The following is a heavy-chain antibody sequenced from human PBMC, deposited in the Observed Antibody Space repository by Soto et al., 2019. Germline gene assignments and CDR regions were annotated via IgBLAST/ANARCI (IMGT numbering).Heavy chain of an antibody. CDR3: ARASGSYSDY. Sequence: GGSLRLSCAASGFTFSTYEMNWLRQAPGKGLEWVSYISSSGTTIYYADSVKGRFTISRDNARDSLYLQMNSLRAEDTAVYYCARASGSYSDYWGQGTLVTVSS. D-gene: IGHD1-26*01. CDR2: ISSSGTTI. CDR1: GFTFSTYE. V-gene: IGHV3-48*03. J-gene: IGHJ4*02.